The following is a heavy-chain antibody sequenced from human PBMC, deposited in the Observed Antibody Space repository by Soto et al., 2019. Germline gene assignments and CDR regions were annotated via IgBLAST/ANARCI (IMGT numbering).Heavy chain of an antibody. CDR1: GFIFDDNA. CDR2: ISWNSGSI. CDR3: SREMGYGMDV. J-gene: IGHJ6*02. V-gene: IGHV3-9*01. D-gene: IGHD2-8*01. Sequence: EVQLVESGGGLVQPGRSLRLSCVASGFIFDDNAMHWVRQAPGKGLEWVSGISWNSGSIDYADSVKGRFTISRDNAKKSLYLQMNSLRAGDTALFYCSREMGYGMDVWGQGTTVTVSS.